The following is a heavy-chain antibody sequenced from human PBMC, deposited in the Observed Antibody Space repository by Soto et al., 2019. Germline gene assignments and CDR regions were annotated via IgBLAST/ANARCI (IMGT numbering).Heavy chain of an antibody. CDR1: GGTFNTYT. Sequence: SVKVSCKASGGTFNTYTINWVRQAPGRGLEWVGQIVPMYDSVNYAENFQGRVTITADKSTKTAYMELTSLRSEDTALYFCASWRSYSGSYCFDYWGQGTLVTVSS. D-gene: IGHD1-26*01. J-gene: IGHJ4*02. CDR3: ASWRSYSGSYCFDY. V-gene: IGHV1-69*06. CDR2: IVPMYDSV.